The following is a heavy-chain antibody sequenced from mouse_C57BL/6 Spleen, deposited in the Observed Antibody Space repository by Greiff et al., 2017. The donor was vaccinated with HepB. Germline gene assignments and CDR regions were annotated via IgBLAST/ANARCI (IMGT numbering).Heavy chain of an antibody. CDR2: IDPSDSYT. V-gene: IGHV1-69*01. D-gene: IGHD2-3*01. J-gene: IGHJ4*01. CDR1: GYTFTSYW. CDR3: ARGGLYDGYYDAVDY. Sequence: QVQLQQPGAELVMPGASVKLSCKASGYTFTSYWMHWVKQRPGQGLEWIGEIDPSDSYTNYNQKFKGKSTLTVDKSSSTAYMQLSSLTSEDSAVYYCARGGLYDGYYDAVDYWGQGTSVTVSS.